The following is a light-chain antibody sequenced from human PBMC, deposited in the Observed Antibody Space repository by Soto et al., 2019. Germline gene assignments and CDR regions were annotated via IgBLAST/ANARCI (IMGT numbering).Light chain of an antibody. CDR2: VAS. J-gene: IGKJ2*01. CDR1: QSISTY. CDR3: QQSYTTPYT. Sequence: DIQMTQSPSSLSASVGDIVTITCRASQSISTYLNWYQQIPGKAPKLLIYVASSLQSWVPSRFSGSGSGTDFTLTISGLQPEDFVTYYCQQSYTTPYTFGQGTRLEIK. V-gene: IGKV1-39*01.